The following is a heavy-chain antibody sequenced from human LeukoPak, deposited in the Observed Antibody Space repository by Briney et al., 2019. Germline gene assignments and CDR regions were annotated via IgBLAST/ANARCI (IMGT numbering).Heavy chain of an antibody. V-gene: IGHV4-59*01. Sequence: SETLSLTCTVSGGSISTYYWSWLRQPPGEGLEWLGYIHSSANTNYNPSLKSRVTISVDTSKNQVSLKLSSVTAADTAVYYCARGGTVGNAWDYWGQGTLVTVSS. CDR3: ARGGTVGNAWDY. CDR2: IHSSANT. CDR1: GGSISTYY. J-gene: IGHJ4*02. D-gene: IGHD4-23*01.